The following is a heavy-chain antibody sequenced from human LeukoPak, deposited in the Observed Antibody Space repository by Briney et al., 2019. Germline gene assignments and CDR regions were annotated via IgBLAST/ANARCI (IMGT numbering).Heavy chain of an antibody. J-gene: IGHJ5*02. CDR1: GFTFSSYS. CDR3: ARDSGGSYGDWFDP. D-gene: IGHD1-26*01. V-gene: IGHV3-21*01. Sequence: GGSLRLSCAASGFTFSSYSMNWVRQAPVKELEWVSSISSSSSYIYYADSVKGRFTISRDNAKNSLYLQLNSLRAEDTAVYYCARDSGGSYGDWFDPWGQGTLVTVSS. CDR2: ISSSSSYI.